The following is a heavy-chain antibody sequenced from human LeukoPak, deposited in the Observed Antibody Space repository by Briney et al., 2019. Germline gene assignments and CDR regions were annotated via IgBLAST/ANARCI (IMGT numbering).Heavy chain of an antibody. Sequence: GSLRLSCGASGFTFSNYWSWIRQPPGKGLEFIGYIYYSGNTNYNPSLKSRVTISIDTSKNQFSLKLRSVTAADTAVYYCARVGSGSFDYWGQGTLVTVSS. CDR2: IYYSGNT. CDR1: GFTFSNY. D-gene: IGHD6-19*01. CDR3: ARVGSGSFDY. J-gene: IGHJ4*02. V-gene: IGHV4-59*01.